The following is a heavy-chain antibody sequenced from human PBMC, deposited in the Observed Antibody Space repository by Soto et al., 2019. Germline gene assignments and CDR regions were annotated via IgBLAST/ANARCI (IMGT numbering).Heavy chain of an antibody. J-gene: IGHJ6*02. D-gene: IGHD6-6*01. CDR1: GFTFSSYA. CDR3: AKDEQRVGGVSHYYYGMDV. CDR2: ISGSGGST. V-gene: IGHV3-23*01. Sequence: EVQLLESGGGLVQPGGSLRLSCAASGFTFSSYAMSWVRQAPGKGLEWVSAISGSGGSTYYADSVKGRFTISRDNSKNTLYLQMNSLRAEDTAVYYCAKDEQRVGGVSHYYYGMDVWGQGTTGTVSS.